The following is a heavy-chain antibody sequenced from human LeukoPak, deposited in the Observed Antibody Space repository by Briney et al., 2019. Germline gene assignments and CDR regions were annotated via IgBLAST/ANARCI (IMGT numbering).Heavy chain of an antibody. Sequence: GGSLRLSCAASGFTFSSYEMNWVRQAPGKGLEWVSYISCSGSTIYYADSVKGRFTISRDNAKNSLYLQMNSLRAEDTAVYYCARSITMVRGVIPGCDYWGQGTLVTVSS. CDR2: ISCSGSTI. J-gene: IGHJ4*02. CDR3: ARSITMVRGVIPGCDY. V-gene: IGHV3-48*03. CDR1: GFTFSSYE. D-gene: IGHD3-10*01.